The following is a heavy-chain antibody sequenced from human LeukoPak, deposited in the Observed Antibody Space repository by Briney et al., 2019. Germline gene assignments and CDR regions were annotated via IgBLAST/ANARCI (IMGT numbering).Heavy chain of an antibody. D-gene: IGHD3-22*01. Sequence: SETLSLTCAVSGYSISSGYYWGWIRQPPGKGLEWIGSIYHSGSTYYNPSLKSRVTISVDTSKNQFSLKLSSVTAADTAVYYCAFGYYYDSSGYYSDYWGQGTLVTVSS. CDR3: AFGYYYDSSGYYSDY. CDR1: GYSISSGYY. J-gene: IGHJ4*02. CDR2: IYHSGST. V-gene: IGHV4-38-2*01.